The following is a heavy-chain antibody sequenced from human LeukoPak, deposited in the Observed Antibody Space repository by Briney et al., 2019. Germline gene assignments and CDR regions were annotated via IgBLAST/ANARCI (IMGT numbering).Heavy chain of an antibody. CDR3: AREQLWLLGSVGFDY. CDR1: GGSFSGYY. V-gene: IGHV4-34*01. CDR2: INHSGST. D-gene: IGHD5-18*01. Sequence: PSETLSLTCAVYGGSFSGYYWSWIRQPPGKGLEWIGEINHSGSTNYNPSLKSRVTISVDTSKNQFSLKLSSVTAADTAVYYCAREQLWLLGSVGFDYWGQGTLVTVSS. J-gene: IGHJ4*02.